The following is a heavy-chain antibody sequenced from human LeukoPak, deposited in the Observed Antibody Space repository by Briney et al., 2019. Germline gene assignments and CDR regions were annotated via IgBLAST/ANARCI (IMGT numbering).Heavy chain of an antibody. CDR3: ARGLREIYSSGPSDY. D-gene: IGHD6-19*01. J-gene: IGHJ4*02. Sequence: GGSLRLSCAASGFTFSSYAMHWVRQAPGKGLEWVAVISYDGSNKYYADSVKGRFTISRDNSKNTLYLQMNSLRAEDTAVYYCARGLREIYSSGPSDYWGQGTLVTVSS. CDR1: GFTFSSYA. CDR2: ISYDGSNK. V-gene: IGHV3-30-3*01.